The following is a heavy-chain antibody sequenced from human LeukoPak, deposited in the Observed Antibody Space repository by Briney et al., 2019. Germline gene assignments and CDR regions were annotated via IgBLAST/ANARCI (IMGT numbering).Heavy chain of an antibody. J-gene: IGHJ4*02. CDR1: GGTFSSYA. D-gene: IGHD4-17*01. CDR2: IIPIFGTA. Sequence: ASVKVSCKASGGTFSSYAISWVRQAPGQGLEWMGGIIPIFGTANYAQKFQGRVTITADESTSTAYMELSSLRSEDTAVYYCTRDPSLGDYGDFYDYWGQGTLVTVSS. CDR3: TRDPSLGDYGDFYDY. V-gene: IGHV1-69*13.